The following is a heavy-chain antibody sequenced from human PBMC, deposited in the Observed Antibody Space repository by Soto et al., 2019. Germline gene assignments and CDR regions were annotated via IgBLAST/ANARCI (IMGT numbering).Heavy chain of an antibody. CDR1: GGSISSGDYY. CDR3: ARDGDRGSYYYGMDV. J-gene: IGHJ6*02. CDR2: IYYSGST. Sequence: QVQLQESGPGLVKPSQTLSLTCTVSGGSISSGDYYWSWIRQPPGKGLEWIGYIYYSGSTYYNPSLKSRVTISVDTSENQFSLKLSSVTAADTAVYYCARDGDRGSYYYGMDVWGQGTTVTVSS. D-gene: IGHD3-22*01. V-gene: IGHV4-30-4*01.